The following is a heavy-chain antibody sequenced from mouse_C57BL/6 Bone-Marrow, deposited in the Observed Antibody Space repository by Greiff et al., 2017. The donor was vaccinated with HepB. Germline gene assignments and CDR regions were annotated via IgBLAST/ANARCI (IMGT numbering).Heavy chain of an antibody. CDR1: GFNITNTY. J-gene: IGHJ4*01. Sequence: VQLQQSVAELVRPGASVKLSCTASGFNITNTYMHWVKQRPEQGLEWIGRIDPATGNTKYAPKFQGKATITADTSSNTAYLQLSSLTSEDTAVYYCARGPTIGTTRAMDYWGQGTSVTVSS. D-gene: IGHD2-5*01. V-gene: IGHV14-3*01. CDR2: IDPATGNT. CDR3: ARGPTIGTTRAMDY.